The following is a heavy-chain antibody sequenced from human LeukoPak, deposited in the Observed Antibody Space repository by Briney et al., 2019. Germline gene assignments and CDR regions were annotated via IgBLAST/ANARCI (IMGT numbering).Heavy chain of an antibody. CDR1: GFTFSTYS. D-gene: IGHD6-19*01. CDR3: AKDVVPDSGWDLDY. Sequence: GGSLRLSCAASGFTFSTYSMTWVRQGPGKGLEWVSSIYPSGDSTFYADSVKGRFTITRDNSKNTLYLQMSSLRTEDTAIYYCAKDVVPDSGWDLDYWGQGTLVTVSS. J-gene: IGHJ4*02. V-gene: IGHV3-23*01. CDR2: IYPSGDST.